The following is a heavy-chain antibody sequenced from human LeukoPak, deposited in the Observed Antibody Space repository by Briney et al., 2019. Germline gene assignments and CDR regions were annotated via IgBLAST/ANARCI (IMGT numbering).Heavy chain of an antibody. V-gene: IGHV3-9*01. D-gene: IGHD3-3*01. CDR2: ISWNSGSI. J-gene: IGHJ3*02. CDR3: AKDFRSGSQGAFDI. Sequence: GGSLRLSCAASGFTFDDYAMHWVRQAPGKGLEWVSGISWNSGSIGYADSVKGRFTISRDNAKNSLYLQMNSLRAEDTALYYCAKDFRSGSQGAFDIWGQGTMVTVSS. CDR1: GFTFDDYA.